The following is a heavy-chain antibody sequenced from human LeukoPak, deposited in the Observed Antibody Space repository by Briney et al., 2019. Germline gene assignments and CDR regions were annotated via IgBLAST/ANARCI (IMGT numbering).Heavy chain of an antibody. CDR1: GFTFSIYA. J-gene: IGHJ5*02. V-gene: IGHV3-23*01. CDR3: AKEESAYIVVVPGGFDP. CDR2: ISGSGGST. Sequence: GGSLRLSCVASGFTFSIYAMHWVRQAPGKGLEWVSLISGSGGSTYYADSVKGRFTISRDNSKNTLYLQMNSLRAEDTAVYYCAKEESAYIVVVPGGFDPWGQGTLVTVSS. D-gene: IGHD2-2*01.